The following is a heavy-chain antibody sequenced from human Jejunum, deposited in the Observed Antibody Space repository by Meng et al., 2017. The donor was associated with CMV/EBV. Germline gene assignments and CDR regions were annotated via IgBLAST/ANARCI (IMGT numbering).Heavy chain of an antibody. Sequence: QVHLVQSGAEIKKPGASVKVSCKASGYSFTGYFIPWVRQAPGQGLEWMGWFVNYVDTYPAPKFQGRVTMTTDTHTNTAFMELRSLTSDDTAVYYCASGTPGRSYCDYWGQGTLVTVSS. CDR3: ASGTPGRSYCDY. V-gene: IGHV1-18*01. D-gene: IGHD2-15*01. CDR1: GYSFTGYF. J-gene: IGHJ4*02. CDR2: FVNYVDT.